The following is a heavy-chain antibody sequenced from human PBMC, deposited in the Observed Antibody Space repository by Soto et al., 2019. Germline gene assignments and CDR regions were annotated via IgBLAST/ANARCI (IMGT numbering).Heavy chain of an antibody. CDR3: ASWREREHAFDV. V-gene: IGHV3-53*01. D-gene: IGHD1-1*01. J-gene: IGHJ3*01. Sequence: DVQLVESGGGLIQPGESLRLSGVAFGLTGSGTKYVSWVRQAPGKGLEWFSALYDVFGSFYADSVKGRFTTSSDRCRSTVYLQMNDLRPADTAVYYCASWREREHAFDVWGQGTAVIVSP. CDR1: GLTGSGTKY. CDR2: LYDVFGS.